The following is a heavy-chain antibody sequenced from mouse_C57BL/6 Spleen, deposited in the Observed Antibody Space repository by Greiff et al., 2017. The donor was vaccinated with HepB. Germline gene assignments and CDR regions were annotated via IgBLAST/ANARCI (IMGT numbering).Heavy chain of an antibody. CDR2: IDPSDSET. CDR1: GYTFTSYW. J-gene: IGHJ3*01. V-gene: IGHV1-52*01. CDR3: ARGGPRAWFAY. Sequence: QVQLQQPGAELVRPGSSVKLSCKASGYTFTSYWMHWVKQRPIQGLEWIGNIDPSDSETHYNQKFKDKATLTVDKSSSTAYMQLSSLTSEDSAVYYCARGGPRAWFAYWGQGTLVTVSA.